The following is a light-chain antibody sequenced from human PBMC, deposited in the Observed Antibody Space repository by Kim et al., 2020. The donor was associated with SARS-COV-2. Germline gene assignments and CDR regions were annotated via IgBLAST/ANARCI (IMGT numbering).Light chain of an antibody. CDR2: DAS. J-gene: IGKJ4*01. Sequence: LSPGERATPSCGASQSVSSYFAWYQQKPGQAPRLLIYDASKRATGIPARFSGSGSGTDFTLTISSLEPEDFAVYYCQRRSIWPLTFGGGTKVDIK. V-gene: IGKV3-11*01. CDR1: QSVSSY. CDR3: QRRSIWPLT.